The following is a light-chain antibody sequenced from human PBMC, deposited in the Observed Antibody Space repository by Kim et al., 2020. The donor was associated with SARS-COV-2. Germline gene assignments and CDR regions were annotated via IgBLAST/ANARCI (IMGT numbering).Light chain of an antibody. CDR2: GKN. CDR3: NSRDSNDDVV. CDR1: SLRSYY. V-gene: IGLV3-19*01. Sequence: VGLGQTVRITCQGDSLRSYYATWYQPKPGQAPILVIYGKNNRPSGIPDRFSGSSSGNTASLTITGTQAGDEADYYCNSRDSNDDVVFGGGTQLTVL. J-gene: IGLJ2*01.